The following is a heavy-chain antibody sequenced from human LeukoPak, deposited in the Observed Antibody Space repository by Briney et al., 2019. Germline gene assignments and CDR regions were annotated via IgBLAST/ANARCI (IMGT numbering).Heavy chain of an antibody. CDR2: IYTSGST. CDR3: ARDNYYDSSGP. J-gene: IGHJ5*02. D-gene: IGHD3-22*01. Sequence: SQTLSLTCTVSGGSISSGSYYWSWIRQPAGKGLEWIGRIYTSGSTNYNPSLKSRVTISVDTSKNQFSLKLSSVTVADTAVYYCARDNYYDSSGPWGQGTLVTVSS. V-gene: IGHV4-61*02. CDR1: GGSISSGSYY.